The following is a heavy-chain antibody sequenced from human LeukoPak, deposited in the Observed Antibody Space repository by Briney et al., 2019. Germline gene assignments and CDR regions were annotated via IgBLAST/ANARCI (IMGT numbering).Heavy chain of an antibody. D-gene: IGHD2-15*01. CDR3: VRSGCSSPFDY. V-gene: IGHV2-70*04. Sequence: SGPTLVNPTQTLTLTCTFSGFSLSTSGMRVSWIRQPPGKALEWLARIDGDDNKLYSASQKTRLTISKDTSENQVVLTMTNMDPVDTATYFCVRSGCSSPFDYWGQGTLVTVSS. J-gene: IGHJ4*02. CDR1: GFSLSTSGMR. CDR2: IDGDDNK.